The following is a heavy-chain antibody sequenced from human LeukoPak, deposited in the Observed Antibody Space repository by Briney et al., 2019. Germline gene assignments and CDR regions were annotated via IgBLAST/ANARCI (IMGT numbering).Heavy chain of an antibody. CDR3: ARHSYNYYFDY. CDR2: INQDESEK. Sequence: GGSLRLSCAASGFTFSSYWMSWVRQPPGKGLEWVSNINQDESEKYYVDSVKGRFTISRDNAKNSLYVQMNSLRAEDTAVYYCARHSYNYYFDYWGQGTLVTVSS. CDR1: GFTFSSYW. J-gene: IGHJ4*02. D-gene: IGHD1-1*01. V-gene: IGHV3-7*01.